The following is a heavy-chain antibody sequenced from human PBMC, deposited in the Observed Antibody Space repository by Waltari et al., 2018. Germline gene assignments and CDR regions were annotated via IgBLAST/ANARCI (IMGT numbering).Heavy chain of an antibody. J-gene: IGHJ4*02. CDR3: AKSRGFEY. D-gene: IGHD2-2*01. Sequence: FSRYLMSWARQTPGKGLEWVANINYDGSQKYYVDSVKGRFTISRDNAKNSVYLQMNSRRVEDTAVYYCAKSRGFEYWGQGALITVSS. V-gene: IGHV3-7*01. CDR1: FSRYL. CDR2: INYDGSQK.